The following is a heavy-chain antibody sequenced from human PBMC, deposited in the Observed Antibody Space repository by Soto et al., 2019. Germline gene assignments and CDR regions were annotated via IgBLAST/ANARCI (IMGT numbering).Heavy chain of an antibody. V-gene: IGHV4-30-2*01. Sequence: SETLSLTCAVSGGSISSGGYSWSWIRQPPGKGLEWIGYIYHSGSTYYNPSLKSRVTISVDRSKNQFSLKLSSVTAADTAVYYCARGYYDSSGGGPFDYWGQGTLVTVSS. CDR1: GGSISSGGYS. CDR3: ARGYYDSSGGGPFDY. J-gene: IGHJ4*02. D-gene: IGHD3-22*01. CDR2: IYHSGST.